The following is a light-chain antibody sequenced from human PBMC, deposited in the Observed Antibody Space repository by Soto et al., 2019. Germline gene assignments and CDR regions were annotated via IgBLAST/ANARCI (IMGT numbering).Light chain of an antibody. CDR3: SAYAGGNTFVL. V-gene: IGLV2-23*02. CDR2: EDN. CDR1: SSDVGSYNR. Sequence: QSALTQPASVSGSPGQSITISCTGTSSDVGSYNRVSWYQQHPGKAPKLLITEDNARPSGISHRFSGSKSATTAYLTISAVQAEDEADYYCSAYAGGNTFVLFGGVTKLTVL. J-gene: IGLJ2*01.